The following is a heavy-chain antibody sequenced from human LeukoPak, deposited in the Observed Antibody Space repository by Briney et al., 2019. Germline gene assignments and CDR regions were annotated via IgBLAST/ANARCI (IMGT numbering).Heavy chain of an antibody. Sequence: GESLKISCEGSGYSFTNYWIGWVRQVPGKGLEWMGIIYPDDSDSRYSPSFQGQVTISADKSIGTAYLQWSSLKASDTAMYYCAIGGDSSTSCYRCFNYWGQGTLATVSS. J-gene: IGHJ4*02. CDR1: GYSFTNYW. CDR2: IYPDDSDS. V-gene: IGHV5-51*01. CDR3: AIGGDSSTSCYRCFNY. D-gene: IGHD2-2*01.